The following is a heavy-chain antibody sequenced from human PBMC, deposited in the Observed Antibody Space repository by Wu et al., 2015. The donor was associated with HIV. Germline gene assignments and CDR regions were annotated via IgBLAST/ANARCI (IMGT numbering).Heavy chain of an antibody. J-gene: IGHJ5*02. V-gene: IGHV1-69*05. CDR2: IIPIFGTA. Sequence: QVQLVQSGAEVKKPGSSVKVSCKASGGTFSSYAISWVRQAPGQGLEWMGGIIPIFGTANYAQKFQGRVTITTDESTSTAYMELSSLRSEDTAVYYCARGQDNILTGYSPGGFDPWGQGTLVTVSS. CDR3: ARGQDNILTGYSPGGFDP. CDR1: GGTFSSYA. D-gene: IGHD3-9*01.